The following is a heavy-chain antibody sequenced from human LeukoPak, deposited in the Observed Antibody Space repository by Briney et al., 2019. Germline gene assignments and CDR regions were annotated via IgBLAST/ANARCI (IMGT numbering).Heavy chain of an antibody. CDR3: ARGRGTVYGMDV. J-gene: IGHJ6*02. CDR2: IYSGGST. D-gene: IGHD4-17*01. Sequence: GGSLRLSCAASGFTVSSNYMGWVRQAPGKGLGWVSFIYSGGSTYYADSVKGRFTISRDNSKNTLYLQMNSLRAEDTAVYYCARGRGTVYGMDVWGQGTTVTVSS. CDR1: GFTVSSNY. V-gene: IGHV3-66*02.